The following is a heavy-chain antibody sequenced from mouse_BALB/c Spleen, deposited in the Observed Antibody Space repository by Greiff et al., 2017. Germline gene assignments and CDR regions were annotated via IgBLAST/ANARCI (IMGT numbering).Heavy chain of an antibody. CDR2: IYPGDGDT. CDR3: ARIITTVVAIDD. V-gene: IGHV1-87*01. CDR1: GYTFTSHW. Sequence: VKLQESGAELARPGASVKLSCKASGYTFTSHWMQWVKQRPGQGLEWIGAIYPGDGDTRYTQKFKGKATLTADKSSSTAYMQLSSLASEDSAVYYCARIITTVVAIDDWGQGTTLTVSS. D-gene: IGHD1-1*01. J-gene: IGHJ2*01.